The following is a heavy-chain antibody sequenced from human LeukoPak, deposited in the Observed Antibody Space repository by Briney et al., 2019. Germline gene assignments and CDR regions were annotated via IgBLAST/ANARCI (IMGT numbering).Heavy chain of an antibody. J-gene: IGHJ5*01. CDR3: AREVRSTPSDWFDS. V-gene: IGHV4-61*01. CDR2: IYHSGST. D-gene: IGHD2-2*01. CDR1: PGSVSSGSYY. Sequence: SETLSLTCTVSPGSVSSGSYYWSWIRQPPGKGLEWIGCIYHSGSTKYNPSLKSRVIISIDTSTDQFSMKLNSVTAADTAVYYCAREVRSTPSDWFDSWGQGTLVTVSS.